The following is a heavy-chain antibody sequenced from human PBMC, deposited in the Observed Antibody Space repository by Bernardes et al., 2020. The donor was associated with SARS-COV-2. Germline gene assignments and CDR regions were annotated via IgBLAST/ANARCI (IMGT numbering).Heavy chain of an antibody. CDR1: GFTVSSNY. V-gene: IGHV3-53*01. CDR2: IYSGGSI. Sequence: GGSLRLSCAASGFTVSSNYMSWVRQAPGKGLEWVSVIYSGGSIYYADSVKGRFTISTDNSKNTLYLQMNSLRAEDTSVYYCTRLGYYYDSIGYYYRPNSAYGMDVGGQGTTVTVSS. CDR3: TRLGYYYDSIGYYYRPNSAYGMDV. D-gene: IGHD3-22*01. J-gene: IGHJ6*02.